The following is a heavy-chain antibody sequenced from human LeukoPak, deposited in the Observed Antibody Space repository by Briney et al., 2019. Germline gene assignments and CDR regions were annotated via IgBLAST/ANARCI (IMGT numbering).Heavy chain of an antibody. J-gene: IGHJ6*02. CDR2: INHSGST. D-gene: IGHD2-2*02. V-gene: IGHV4-34*01. CDR3: ARGLLTEPVPAAINGMDV. Sequence: SETLSLTCAVYGGSFSGYYWSRIRQPPGKGLEWIGEINHSGSTNYNPSLKSRVTISVDTSKNQFSLKLSSVTAADTAVYYCARGLLTEPVPAAINGMDVWGQGTAVTVSS. CDR1: GGSFSGYY.